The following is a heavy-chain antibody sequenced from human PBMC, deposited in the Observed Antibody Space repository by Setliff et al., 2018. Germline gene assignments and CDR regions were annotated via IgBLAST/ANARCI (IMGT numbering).Heavy chain of an antibody. CDR3: ARAGVAAAGKKGVFEH. CDR2: INTGGGSA. Sequence: ASVKVSCKASGYAFTSYYMYWVRRAPGQGLEWMGTINTGGGSASIVDQFQGRVTMTRDTSTSTIYLELTSLRSDDTAVYYCARAGVAAAGKKGVFEHWGQGTLVTVSS. V-gene: IGHV1-46*01. J-gene: IGHJ4*02. D-gene: IGHD6-13*01. CDR1: GYAFTSYY.